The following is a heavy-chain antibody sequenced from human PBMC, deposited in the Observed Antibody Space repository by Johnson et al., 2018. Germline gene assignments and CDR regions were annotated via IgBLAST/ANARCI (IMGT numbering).Heavy chain of an antibody. Sequence: VQLVESGGGLVQPGGSLRLSCAASGFTFSSYAMSWVRQAPGKGLEWVSAIRGSGGSTYYADSVKGRFTISRDNSKNTLYLQMNSLRAEDTAVYYCAKQHPHYYYEVSTFQHWGQGTLVTVSS. CDR2: IRGSGGST. D-gene: IGHD3-22*01. CDR3: AKQHPHYYYEVSTFQH. J-gene: IGHJ1*01. V-gene: IGHV3-23*04. CDR1: GFTFSSYA.